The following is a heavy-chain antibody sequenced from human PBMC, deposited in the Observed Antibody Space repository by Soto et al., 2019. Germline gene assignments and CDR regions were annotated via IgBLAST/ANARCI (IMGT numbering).Heavy chain of an antibody. CDR3: ARDETIASPAGGY. V-gene: IGHV1-18*01. CDR2: ISAYNGNT. D-gene: IGHD6-6*01. CDR1: GYTFTTYG. Sequence: QVQLVQSGTEVKQPGASVKVSCKASGYTFTTYGINWVRQAPGQGLEWMGWISAYNGNTNYAQNLQSRLNMTTDTSTSTDYMELRSLRSDDTDVYYCARDETIASPAGGYWGQGTLVTVSS. J-gene: IGHJ4*02.